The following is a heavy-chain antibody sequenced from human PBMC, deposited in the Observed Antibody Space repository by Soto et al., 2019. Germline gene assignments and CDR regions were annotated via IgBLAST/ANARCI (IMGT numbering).Heavy chain of an antibody. CDR2: IYYSGST. Sequence: SETLSLTCTVSGGSISSYYWSWIRQPPWKGLEWIGYIYYSGSTNYNPSLKSRVTISVDTSKNQFSLKLSSVTAADTAVYYCAGFYGSGSYYSFDYWGQGTLVTVSS. CDR3: AGFYGSGSYYSFDY. J-gene: IGHJ4*02. CDR1: GGSISSYY. V-gene: IGHV4-59*01. D-gene: IGHD3-10*01.